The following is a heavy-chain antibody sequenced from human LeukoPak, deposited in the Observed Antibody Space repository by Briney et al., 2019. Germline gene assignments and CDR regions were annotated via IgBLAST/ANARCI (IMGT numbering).Heavy chain of an antibody. D-gene: IGHD3-22*01. CDR1: GFTFGRYD. Sequence: PGGSLRLSCAGAGFTFGRYDMTWVRQAPGKGVEWVSGISDSGASTYYAESVKGRFTISRDSSKNTMFLQMNSLRVEDTAIYYCAKSYYYDSPFDSWGQGTVVTVSS. CDR2: ISDSGAST. V-gene: IGHV3-23*01. CDR3: AKSYYYDSPFDS. J-gene: IGHJ4*02.